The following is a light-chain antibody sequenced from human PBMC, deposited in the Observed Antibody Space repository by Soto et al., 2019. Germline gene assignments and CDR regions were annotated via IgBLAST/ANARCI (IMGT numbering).Light chain of an antibody. V-gene: IGLV1-51*01. Sequence: QAVLTQPPSVSAAPGQKVTISCSGSSSNIGNNYVSWYQQLPGTAPKLLIYDNNKRSSGIPDRFSGSKSGTSGTLGITGLQTGDEADYYCGTWDSSLSAVVFGGGTKVTVL. J-gene: IGLJ2*01. CDR2: DNN. CDR3: GTWDSSLSAVV. CDR1: SSNIGNNY.